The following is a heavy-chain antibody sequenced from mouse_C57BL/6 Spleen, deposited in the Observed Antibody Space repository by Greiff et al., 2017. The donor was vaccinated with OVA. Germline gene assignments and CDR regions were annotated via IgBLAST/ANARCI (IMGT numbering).Heavy chain of an antibody. CDR3: ACKGDAMDY. J-gene: IGHJ4*01. CDR2: IYPRSGNT. V-gene: IGHV1-81*01. CDR1: GYTFTSYG. Sequence: VQRVESGAELARPGASVKLSCKASGYTFTSYGISWVKQRTGQGLEWIGEIYPRSGNTYYNEKFKGKATLTADKSSSTAYMELRSLTSEDSAVYFCACKGDAMDYWGQGTSVTVSS.